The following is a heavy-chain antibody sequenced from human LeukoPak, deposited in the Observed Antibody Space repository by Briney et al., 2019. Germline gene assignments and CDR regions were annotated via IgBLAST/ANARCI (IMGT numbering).Heavy chain of an antibody. J-gene: IGHJ4*02. V-gene: IGHV4-59*01. D-gene: IGHD3-3*01. CDR3: ARNYDFWSGWGFDY. CDR2: IYYSGST. CDR1: GGSISSYY. Sequence: PSETLSPTCTVSGGSISSYYWSWIRQPPGKGLEWIGYIYYSGSTNYNPSLKSRVTISVDTSKNQFSLKLSSVTAADTAVYYCARNYDFWSGWGFDYWGQGTLVTVSS.